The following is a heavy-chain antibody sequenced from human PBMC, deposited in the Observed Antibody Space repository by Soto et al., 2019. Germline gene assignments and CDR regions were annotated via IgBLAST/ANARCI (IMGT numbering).Heavy chain of an antibody. J-gene: IGHJ4*02. Sequence: SETLSLTCAVYGGSFSDTYWNWFRQLPGKGLEWIGEINQNTNTIYNPSLTSRVTISVDTYKNHFSLKLTSVTSADTAVYYCARAASFYYDNTGYYHFDYWGQGSLVTVSS. CDR3: ARAASFYYDNTGYYHFDY. D-gene: IGHD3-22*01. CDR1: GGSFSDTY. CDR2: INQNTNT. V-gene: IGHV4-34*01.